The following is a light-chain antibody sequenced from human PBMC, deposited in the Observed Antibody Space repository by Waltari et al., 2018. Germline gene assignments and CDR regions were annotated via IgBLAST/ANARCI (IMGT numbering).Light chain of an antibody. CDR2: DAS. CDR1: QSIGSY. V-gene: IGKV3-11*01. Sequence: EIVLTQSPATLSLSPGERATLSCRASQSIGSYLAWYQQKPGLAPSLLIYDASNRAACCPATFSGSGSGTDFTLTISSREPEDFAVYYCQHRSNWPPSFGQGTKVEIE. CDR3: QHRSNWPPS. J-gene: IGKJ2*01.